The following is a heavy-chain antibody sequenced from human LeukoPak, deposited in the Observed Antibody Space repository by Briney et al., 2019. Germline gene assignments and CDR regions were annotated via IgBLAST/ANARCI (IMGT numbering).Heavy chain of an antibody. D-gene: IGHD6-6*01. CDR3: ARGGGSSSRGFFDY. CDR1: GGSISSYY. CDR2: IYYSGST. Sequence: TSETLSLTCTVSGGSISSYYWSWIRQPPGKGLEWIGYIYYSGSTNYNPSLKSRVTISVDTSKNQFSLKLSSVTAADTAVYYCARGGGSSSRGFFDYWGQGTLVTVSS. V-gene: IGHV4-59*01. J-gene: IGHJ4*02.